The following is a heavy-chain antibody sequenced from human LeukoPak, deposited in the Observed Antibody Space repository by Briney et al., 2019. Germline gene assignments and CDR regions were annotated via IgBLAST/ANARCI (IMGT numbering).Heavy chain of an antibody. J-gene: IGHJ4*02. Sequence: PSETLSLTCTVSGGSISSYYWSWIRQPPGKGLEWIGYIYYSGSTNYNPSLKSRVTISVATSKNQFSLKLSSVTAANTAVYYCARRWGDDFDYWGQGTLVTVSS. D-gene: IGHD3-16*01. V-gene: IGHV4-59*01. CDR1: GGSISSYY. CDR3: ARRWGDDFDY. CDR2: IYYSGST.